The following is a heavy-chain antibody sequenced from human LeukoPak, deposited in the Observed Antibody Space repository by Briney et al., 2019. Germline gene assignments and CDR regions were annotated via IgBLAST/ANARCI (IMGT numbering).Heavy chain of an antibody. J-gene: IGHJ6*02. D-gene: IGHD6-19*01. Sequence: SETLSLTCTVSGGSISSYYWSWIRQPPGKGLEWIGYIYYSGSTNYNPSLKSRVTISVDTSKNQFSLKLSSVTAADTAVYYCARHGIEQWLALNYPYYYGMDVWGRGTTVTVSS. CDR1: GGSISSYY. V-gene: IGHV4-59*08. CDR3: ARHGIEQWLALNYPYYYGMDV. CDR2: IYYSGST.